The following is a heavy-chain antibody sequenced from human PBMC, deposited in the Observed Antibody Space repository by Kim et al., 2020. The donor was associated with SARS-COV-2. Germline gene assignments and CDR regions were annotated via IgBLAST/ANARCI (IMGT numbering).Heavy chain of an antibody. CDR1: GGSISSGTW. V-gene: IGHV4-4*02. CDR3: ARLDIDSGGYYRFDP. Sequence: SETLSLTCGVSGGSISSGTWWSWVRQPPGKGLEWIGEISHSGNTNYNPSLRRRVTISVDKSKNQFSLILNSVTAADTAVYYCARLDIDSGGYYRFDPWG. J-gene: IGHJ5*02. CDR2: ISHSGNT. D-gene: IGHD1-26*01.